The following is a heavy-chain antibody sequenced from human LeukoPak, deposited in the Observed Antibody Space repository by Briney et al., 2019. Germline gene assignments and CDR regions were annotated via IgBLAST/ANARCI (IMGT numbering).Heavy chain of an antibody. V-gene: IGHV4-59*01. CDR1: GGSISSYY. CDR2: IYYSGST. J-gene: IGHJ4*02. Sequence: SETPSLTCTVSGGSISSYYWSWIRQPPGKGLEWIGYIYYSGSTNYNPSLKSRVTISVDTSKNQFSLKLSSVTAADTAVYYCARFVDTAMVFGRSPYYFDYWGQGTLVTVSS. D-gene: IGHD5-18*01. CDR3: ARFVDTAMVFGRSPYYFDY.